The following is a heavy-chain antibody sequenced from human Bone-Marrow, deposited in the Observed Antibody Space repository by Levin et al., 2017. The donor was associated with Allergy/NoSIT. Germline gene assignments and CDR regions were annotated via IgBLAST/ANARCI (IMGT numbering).Heavy chain of an antibody. CDR3: ARNGAWSFEF. CDR1: GFTFSGYW. D-gene: IGHD2-8*01. V-gene: IGHV3-7*02. Sequence: GESLKISCASSGFTFSGYWMAWVRQAPGKGLEWVANINRDGGDGYYVDSVKGRFTISRDNARNSLDLQMNSLEVEDTAVYYCARNGAWSFEFWGQGTLVTVSS. CDR2: INRDGGDG. J-gene: IGHJ4*02.